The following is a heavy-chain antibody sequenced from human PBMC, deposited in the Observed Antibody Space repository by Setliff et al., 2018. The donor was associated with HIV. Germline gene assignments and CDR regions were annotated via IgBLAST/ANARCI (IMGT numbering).Heavy chain of an antibody. V-gene: IGHV4-4*08. Sequence: SETLSLTCTVSGGSISSYYWSWIRQPPGKGLEWIGYIYTSGSTYYNPSLKSQVTISVDTSKNRLSLKLSSVTAADAAVYYCARAMGSSWYIDGFDIWGQGTVVTVSS. CDR3: ARAMGSSWYIDGFDI. J-gene: IGHJ3*02. CDR2: IYTSGST. CDR1: GGSISSYY. D-gene: IGHD6-13*01.